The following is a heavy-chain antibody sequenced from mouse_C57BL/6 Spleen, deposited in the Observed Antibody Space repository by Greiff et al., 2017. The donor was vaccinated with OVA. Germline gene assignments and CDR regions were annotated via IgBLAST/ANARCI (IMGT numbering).Heavy chain of an antibody. D-gene: IGHD2-10*02. CDR2: IDPETGGT. CDR1: GYTFTDYE. V-gene: IGHV1-15*01. CDR3: TGYGNYEGWYFDV. J-gene: IGHJ1*03. Sequence: QVQLKESGAELVRPGASVTLSCKASGYTFTDYEMHWVKQTPVHGLEWIGAIDPETGGTAYNQKFKGKAILTADKSSSTAYMELRSLTSEDSAVYYCTGYGNYEGWYFDVWGTWTTVTVSS.